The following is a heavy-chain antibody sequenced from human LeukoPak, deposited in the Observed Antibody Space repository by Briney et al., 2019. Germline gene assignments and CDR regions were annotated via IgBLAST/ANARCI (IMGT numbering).Heavy chain of an antibody. D-gene: IGHD2-2*02. CDR1: GGSISSYY. J-gene: IGHJ4*02. V-gene: IGHV4-59*01. Sequence: SETLSLTCTVSGGSISSYYWSWIRQPPGKGLEWIGYIYYSGSTNYNPSLKSRVTISVGPSKNQFSLKLSSVTAADTAVYYCARSNLGYCSSTSCYTFDYWGQGTLVTVSS. CDR3: ARSNLGYCSSTSCYTFDY. CDR2: IYYSGST.